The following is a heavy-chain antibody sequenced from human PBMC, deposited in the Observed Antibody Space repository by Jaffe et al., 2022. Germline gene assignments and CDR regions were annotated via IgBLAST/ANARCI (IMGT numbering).Heavy chain of an antibody. V-gene: IGHV3-48*01. Sequence: EVQLVESGGGLEQPGGSLRLSCAASGFTFSSYGMNWVRQAPEKGLEWVSYISSSTSSTIYYADSVKGRFTISRDNAKNSLYLQMNSLRGEDTAVYYCARGRPVTPGGPGLHYFDYWGQGALVTVSS. CDR2: ISSSTSSTI. J-gene: IGHJ4*02. CDR3: ARGRPVTPGGPGLHYFDY. D-gene: IGHD4-17*01. CDR1: GFTFSSYG.